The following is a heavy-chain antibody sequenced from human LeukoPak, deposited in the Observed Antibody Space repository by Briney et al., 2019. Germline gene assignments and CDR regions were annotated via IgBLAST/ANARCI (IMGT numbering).Heavy chain of an antibody. CDR3: ARTTVVIPGVKIWFDP. CDR2: MNPNSGNT. Sequence: ASVKVSCKASGYTFTSYDINWVRQATGQGLEWMGWMNPNSGNTGYAQKFHGRVTITRNTSISTAYMELSSLRSEDTAVYYCARTTVVIPGVKIWFDPWGQGTLVTVSS. J-gene: IGHJ5*02. D-gene: IGHD2-2*01. V-gene: IGHV1-8*03. CDR1: GYTFTSYD.